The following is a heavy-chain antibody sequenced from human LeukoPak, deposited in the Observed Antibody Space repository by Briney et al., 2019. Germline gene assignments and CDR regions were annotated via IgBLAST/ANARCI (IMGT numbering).Heavy chain of an antibody. CDR1: GFTFSSYS. J-gene: IGHJ4*02. V-gene: IGHV3-48*04. CDR2: ISSSSSTI. Sequence: GSLRLSCAASGFTFSSYSMNWVRQAPGKGLEWVSYISSSSSTIYYADSVKGRFTVSRDNAKNTLYLEMNRLRAEDTAVYYCARDNAYMFDYWGQGTQVTVSS. CDR3: ARDNAYMFDY. D-gene: IGHD5-24*01.